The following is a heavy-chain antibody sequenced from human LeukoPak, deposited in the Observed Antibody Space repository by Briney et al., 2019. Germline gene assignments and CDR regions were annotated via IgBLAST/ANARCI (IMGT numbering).Heavy chain of an antibody. Sequence: GSLRLSCAASGFTFSSYAMSWVRQAPGKGLEWVSAISGSGGSTYYADSVKGRFTISRDNSKNTLYLQMNSLRAEDTAVYYCAKAYGSGSYYSTPFDYWGQGTLVTVSS. CDR3: AKAYGSGSYYSTPFDY. J-gene: IGHJ4*02. CDR2: ISGSGGST. V-gene: IGHV3-23*01. CDR1: GFTFSSYA. D-gene: IGHD3-10*01.